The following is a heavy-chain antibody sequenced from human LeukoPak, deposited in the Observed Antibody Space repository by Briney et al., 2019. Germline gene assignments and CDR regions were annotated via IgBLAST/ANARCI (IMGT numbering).Heavy chain of an antibody. CDR2: INHSGST. Sequence: SETLSLTCAVYGGSFSGYYWSWIRQPPGKGLEWIGEINHSGSTNYNPSLKSRVTTSVDTSKNQFSLKLSSVTAADTAVYYCARQATQDDYYYYYMDVWGKGTTVTVSS. V-gene: IGHV4-34*01. D-gene: IGHD1-26*01. CDR1: GGSFSGYY. J-gene: IGHJ6*03. CDR3: ARQATQDDYYYYYMDV.